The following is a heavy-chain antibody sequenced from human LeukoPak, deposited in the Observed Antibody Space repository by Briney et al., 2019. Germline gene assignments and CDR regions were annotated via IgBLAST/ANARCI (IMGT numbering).Heavy chain of an antibody. D-gene: IGHD2-2*01. V-gene: IGHV3-11*04. CDR1: GFTFSDYY. CDR2: ISSSGSTI. Sequence: PGGSLRLSCAASGFTFSDYYMSWIRQAPGKGLEWVSYISSSGSTIYYADSVKGRFTISRDNAKNSLYLQMNSLRAEDTAVYYCARDVIDCSSTSCYLDWFDPWGQGTLVTASS. J-gene: IGHJ5*02. CDR3: ARDVIDCSSTSCYLDWFDP.